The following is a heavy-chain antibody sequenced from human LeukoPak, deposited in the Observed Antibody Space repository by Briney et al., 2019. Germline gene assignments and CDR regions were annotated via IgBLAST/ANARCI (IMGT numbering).Heavy chain of an antibody. J-gene: IGHJ4*02. V-gene: IGHV3-53*01. D-gene: IGHD6-13*01. CDR2: IYSGGST. Sequence: GGSLRLSCAASGFTVSSNYMSWVRQAPGKRLEWVSVIYSGGSTYYADTVKGRFTISRDNSKNTLYLQMNSLRVEDTAVYYCARGRHSSSWSPIDYWGQGTLVTVSS. CDR3: ARGRHSSSWSPIDY. CDR1: GFTVSSNY.